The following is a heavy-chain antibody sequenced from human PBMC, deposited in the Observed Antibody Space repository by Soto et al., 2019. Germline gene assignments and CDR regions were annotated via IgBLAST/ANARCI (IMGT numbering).Heavy chain of an antibody. J-gene: IGHJ6*02. Sequence: SVKVSCKASGGTFSSYAISWVRQAPGQGLEWMGGIIPIFGTANYAQKFQGRVTITADESTSTAYMELSSLRSEDTAVYYCARDHPNYYDSSGYPQYYGMDVWC. V-gene: IGHV1-69*13. CDR3: ARDHPNYYDSSGYPQYYGMDV. D-gene: IGHD3-22*01. CDR1: GGTFSSYA. CDR2: IIPIFGTA.